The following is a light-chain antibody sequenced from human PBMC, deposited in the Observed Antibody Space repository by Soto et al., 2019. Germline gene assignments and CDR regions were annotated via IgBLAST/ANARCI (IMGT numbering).Light chain of an antibody. CDR1: QTVSSSY. CDR2: TAS. J-gene: IGKJ5*01. Sequence: EIVLTQSPGTLSLSPGERATLSCRASQTVSSSYLAWYQHKPGQAPRLVIYTASSRATGIPARFSGSGSGTEFTLTISSLQSEDFAVYYCQQYNDWPPITFGQGTRLEIK. CDR3: QQYNDWPPIT. V-gene: IGKV3D-15*01.